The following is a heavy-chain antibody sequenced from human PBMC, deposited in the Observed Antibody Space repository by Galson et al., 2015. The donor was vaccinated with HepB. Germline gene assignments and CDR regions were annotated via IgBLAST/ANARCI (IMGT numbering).Heavy chain of an antibody. D-gene: IGHD3-22*01. CDR1: GFTFSDYY. Sequence: SLRLSCAVSGFTFSDYYMSWIRLAPGKGLEWISYISTTSTYTKHADSVKGRSTISRDNAKNSLYLQMRSLRVDDTAVYCCVREGYLLEDDSSTYRGYFDNWGQGTLVTVSS. V-gene: IGHV3-11*06. CDR2: ISTTSTYT. CDR3: VREGYLLEDDSSTYRGYFDN. J-gene: IGHJ4*03.